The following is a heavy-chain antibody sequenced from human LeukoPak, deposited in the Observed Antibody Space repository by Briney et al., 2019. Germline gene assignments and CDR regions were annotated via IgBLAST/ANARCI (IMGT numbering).Heavy chain of an antibody. Sequence: ASVKVSCKASGGTFSSYAINWVRQATGQGLEWMGWMNPNSGNTGYAQKFQGRVTMTRNTSISSAYMELSSLRSEDTAVYYCARDNDILTGYYSDWGQGTLVTVSS. J-gene: IGHJ4*02. CDR1: GGTFSSYA. V-gene: IGHV1-8*02. CDR3: ARDNDILTGYYSD. D-gene: IGHD3-9*01. CDR2: MNPNSGNT.